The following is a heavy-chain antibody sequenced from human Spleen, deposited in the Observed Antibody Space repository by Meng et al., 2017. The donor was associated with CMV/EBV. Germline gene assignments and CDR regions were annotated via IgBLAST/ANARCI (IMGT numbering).Heavy chain of an antibody. CDR2: IYYSGST. V-gene: IGHV4-38-2*02. D-gene: IGHD3-10*01. Sequence: SETLSLTCSVSGAFISSGYYWGWIRQPPGKGLEWIGSIYYSGSTYYNPSLKRRVSISVDTSKNQCSQKLNSVTAADTAVYYCSREGWFGDRYGMDDWGQGATVTVSS. CDR3: SREGWFGDRYGMDD. J-gene: IGHJ6*02. CDR1: GAFISSGYY.